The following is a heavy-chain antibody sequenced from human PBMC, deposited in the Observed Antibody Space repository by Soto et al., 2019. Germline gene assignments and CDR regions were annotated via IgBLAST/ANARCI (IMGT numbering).Heavy chain of an antibody. D-gene: IGHD1-20*01. Sequence: GASLKSSCEGSGCSFTSYWISWVRQMPGKGLEWMGRIDPSDSYTNYSPSFQGHVTISADKSISTAYLQWSSLKASDTAMYYCARYKGPGYYYGMDVWGQGPTVTVSS. V-gene: IGHV5-10-1*01. CDR2: IDPSDSYT. CDR3: ARYKGPGYYYGMDV. CDR1: GCSFTSYW. J-gene: IGHJ6*02.